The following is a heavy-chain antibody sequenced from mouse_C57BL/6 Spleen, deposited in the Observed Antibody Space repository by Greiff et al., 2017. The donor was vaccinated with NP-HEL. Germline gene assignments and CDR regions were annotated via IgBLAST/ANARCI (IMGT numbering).Heavy chain of an antibody. J-gene: IGHJ3*01. CDR3: ARSGDYDGFAY. Sequence: VQLQQSGAELARPGASVKMSCKASGYTFTSYTMHWVKQRPGQGLEWIGYINPSSGYTKYNQKFKDKATLTADKSSSTAYMQLSSLTSEDSAVYYCARSGDYDGFAYWGQRTLVTVSA. CDR2: INPSSGYT. D-gene: IGHD2-4*01. V-gene: IGHV1-4*01. CDR1: GYTFTSYT.